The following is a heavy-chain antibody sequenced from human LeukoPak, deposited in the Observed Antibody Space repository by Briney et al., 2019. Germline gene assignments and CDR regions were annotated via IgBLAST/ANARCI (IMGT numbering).Heavy chain of an antibody. D-gene: IGHD3-10*01. CDR3: ARVKQRVPLPVLLWFGELLPYYYYYYMDV. CDR2: IKQDGSEK. J-gene: IGHJ6*03. V-gene: IGHV3-7*01. CDR1: GFSLSSYW. Sequence: PGGSLRLSCAASGFSLSSYWMCWVRQAPGKGLEWVANIKQDGSEKYYVDSVKGRFTISRDNAKNSLYLKMNSLRAEDTAVYYCARVKQRVPLPVLLWFGELLPYYYYYYMDVWGKGTTVTVSS.